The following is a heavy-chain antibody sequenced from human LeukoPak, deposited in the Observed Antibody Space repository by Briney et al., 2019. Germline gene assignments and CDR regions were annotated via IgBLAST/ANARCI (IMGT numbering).Heavy chain of an antibody. CDR1: GFTFSSYW. CDR2: INSDGSST. J-gene: IGHJ4*02. CDR3: ARAVIAAPGVYYFDY. V-gene: IGHV3-74*01. D-gene: IGHD6-6*01. Sequence: PGGSLRLSCAASGFTFSSYWMHWVRHAPGKGLVWVSRINSDGSSTSYADSVKGRFTISRDNAKNTLYLQMNSLRAEDTAVYYCARAVIAAPGVYYFDYWGQGTRVTVSS.